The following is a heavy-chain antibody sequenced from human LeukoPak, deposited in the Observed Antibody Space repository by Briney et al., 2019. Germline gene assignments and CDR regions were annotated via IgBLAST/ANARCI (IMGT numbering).Heavy chain of an antibody. CDR1: GFTFDDYA. CDR3: AKGRPPRPNYGGNSVDY. Sequence: GGSLRLSCAASGFTFDDYAMHWVRQARGKGLEWVSGLSWSGGTIGYADSVKGRFSISRDNAKNTLYLQMNSLRPEDTALYYCAKGRPPRPNYGGNSVDYWGQGTLVTVSS. V-gene: IGHV3-9*01. J-gene: IGHJ4*02. CDR2: LSWSGGTI. D-gene: IGHD4-23*01.